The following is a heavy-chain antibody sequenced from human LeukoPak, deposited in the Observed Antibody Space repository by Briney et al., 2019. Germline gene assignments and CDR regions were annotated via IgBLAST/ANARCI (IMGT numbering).Heavy chain of an antibody. CDR3: AREDDYVWGSYHDY. CDR2: INPNSGGT. Sequence: GASVKVSCKASGYTFTSYAMHWVRQAPGQGLEWMGRINPNSGGTNYAQKFQGRVTMTRDTSISTAYMELSRLRSDDTAVYYCAREDDYVWGSYHDYWGQGTLVTVSS. D-gene: IGHD3-16*01. CDR1: GYTFTSYA. J-gene: IGHJ4*02. V-gene: IGHV1-2*06.